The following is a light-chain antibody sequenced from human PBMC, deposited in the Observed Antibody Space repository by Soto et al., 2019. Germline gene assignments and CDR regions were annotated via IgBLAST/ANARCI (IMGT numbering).Light chain of an antibody. CDR3: MQAVQTPWT. V-gene: IGKV2-28*01. J-gene: IGKJ1*01. Sequence: DIVMTQSPLSLPVTPGEPASISCRSSQSLLHSNGYNYLDWYLQKPGQSPQLLIYLGSNRASGVPDRFSGSGSGTDFTLKISRVEAEDVGVYYWMQAVQTPWTFGQGTKVEIK. CDR1: QSLLHSNGYNY. CDR2: LGS.